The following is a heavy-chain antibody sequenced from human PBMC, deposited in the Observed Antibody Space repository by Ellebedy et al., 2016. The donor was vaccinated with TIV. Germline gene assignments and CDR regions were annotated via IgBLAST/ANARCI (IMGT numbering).Heavy chain of an antibody. CDR1: KFTFSSYE. D-gene: IGHD3-3*01. Sequence: PGGSLRLSCAASKFTFSSYEMNWVRQAPGKGLEWVSYISNSGTTIHYADSVKGRFIISRDNTKNSLYLQMNSLRAEDTAAYYCATTSDDFWSGYYDYWGQGTLVTVSS. CDR2: ISNSGTTI. CDR3: ATTSDDFWSGYYDY. J-gene: IGHJ4*02. V-gene: IGHV3-48*03.